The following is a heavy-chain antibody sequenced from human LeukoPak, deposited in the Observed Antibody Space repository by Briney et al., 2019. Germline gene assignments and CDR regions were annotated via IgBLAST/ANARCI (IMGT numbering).Heavy chain of an antibody. J-gene: IGHJ4*02. D-gene: IGHD2-8*01. CDR2: INHSGST. Sequence: SETLSLTCAVYGGSFSGYYWSWIRQPPGKGLEWIGEINHSGSTNYNPSLKSRVTISVDTSKNQFSLKLSSVTAADTAVYYCARAPARRYCTNGVCYGMYFDYWGQGTLVTVSS. V-gene: IGHV4-34*01. CDR3: ARAPARRYCTNGVCYGMYFDY. CDR1: GGSFSGYY.